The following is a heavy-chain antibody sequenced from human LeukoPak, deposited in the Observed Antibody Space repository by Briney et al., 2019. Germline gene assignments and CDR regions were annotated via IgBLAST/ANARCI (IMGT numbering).Heavy chain of an antibody. CDR2: MNPNSGNT. CDR3: ARGGTGWYFDL. Sequence: ASVKVSCKASGYTFTSYDINWVRQATAQGLEWMGWMNPNSGNTGYAQKFQGRVTMTEDTSTDTAYMELSSLRSEDTAVYYCARGGTGWYFDLWGRGTLVTVSS. CDR1: GYTFTSYD. D-gene: IGHD1-1*01. J-gene: IGHJ2*01. V-gene: IGHV1-8*01.